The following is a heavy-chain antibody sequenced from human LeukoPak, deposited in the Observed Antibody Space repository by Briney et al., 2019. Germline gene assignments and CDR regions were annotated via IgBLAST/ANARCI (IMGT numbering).Heavy chain of an antibody. CDR2: INHSGST. Sequence: SETLSLTCTVSGGSISSYYWSWIRQPPGKGLEWIGEINHSGSTNYNPSLKSRVTISVDTSKNQFSLMLSSVTAADTAVYYCARSCSSTSCHTGGFDYWGQGTLVTVSS. CDR1: GGSISSYY. J-gene: IGHJ4*02. V-gene: IGHV4-34*01. CDR3: ARSCSSTSCHTGGFDY. D-gene: IGHD2-2*02.